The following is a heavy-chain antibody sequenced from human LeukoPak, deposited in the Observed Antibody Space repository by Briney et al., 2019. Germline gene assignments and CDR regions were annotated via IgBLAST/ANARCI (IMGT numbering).Heavy chain of an antibody. V-gene: IGHV3-23*01. J-gene: IGHJ6*02. CDR3: ARDRGKPYGMDV. CDR2: ISGSGGST. Sequence: PGGSLRLSCAASGFTFSSYAMSWVRQAPGKGLEWVSAISGSGGSTYYADSVKGRFTISRDNSKNTLYLQMNNLRAEDTAVYYCARDRGKPYGMDVWGHGTTVTVSS. CDR1: GFTFSSYA.